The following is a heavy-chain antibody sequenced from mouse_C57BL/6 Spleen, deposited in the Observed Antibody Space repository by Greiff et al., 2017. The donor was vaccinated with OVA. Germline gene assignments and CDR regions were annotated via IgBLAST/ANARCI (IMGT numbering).Heavy chain of an antibody. D-gene: IGHD2-4*01. CDR2: ISDGGSYT. J-gene: IGHJ2*01. CDR1: GFTFSSYA. Sequence: EVQLQQSGGGLVKPGGSLKLSCAASGFTFSSYAMSWVRQTPEKRLEWVATISDGGSYTYYPDNVKGRFTISRDNARNNLYLQMSHLKSEDTAMYYCASWIYYDYPYFDYWGQGTTLTVSS. V-gene: IGHV5-4*01. CDR3: ASWIYYDYPYFDY.